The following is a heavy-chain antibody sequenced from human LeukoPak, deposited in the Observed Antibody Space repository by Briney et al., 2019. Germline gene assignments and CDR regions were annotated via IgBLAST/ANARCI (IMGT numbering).Heavy chain of an antibody. CDR3: AREGGILTGNYYYYYMDV. V-gene: IGHV3-48*03. CDR1: GFTFSSYE. Sequence: GGSLRLSCAASGFTFSSYEMNWVRQAPGKGLEWVSYISSSGSTIYYADSVKGRFTISRDNAKNSLYLQMNSLRAEDTAVYYCAREGGILTGNYYYYYMDVWGKGTTVTISS. CDR2: ISSSGSTI. D-gene: IGHD3-9*01. J-gene: IGHJ6*03.